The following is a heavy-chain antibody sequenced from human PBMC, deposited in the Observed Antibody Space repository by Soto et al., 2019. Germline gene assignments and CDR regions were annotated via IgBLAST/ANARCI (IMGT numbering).Heavy chain of an antibody. Sequence: ASVKVSCKASGYTFTGYYMHWVRQAPGQGLEWMGWINPNSGGTNYAQKFQGWVTMTRDTSISTAYMELSRLRSDDTAVYYCARVPLEPYYYDSSGYFAAFDYWGQGTLVTVSS. J-gene: IGHJ4*02. CDR3: ARVPLEPYYYDSSGYFAAFDY. CDR1: GYTFTGYY. D-gene: IGHD3-22*01. V-gene: IGHV1-2*04. CDR2: INPNSGGT.